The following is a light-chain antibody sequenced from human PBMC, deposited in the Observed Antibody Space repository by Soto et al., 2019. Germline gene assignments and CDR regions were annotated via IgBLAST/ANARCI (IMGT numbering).Light chain of an antibody. CDR1: QSVRSSY. CDR3: QQYGSSRP. V-gene: IGKV3-20*01. Sequence: IVLTQSPGTLSLSTGERATLSCRASQSVRSSYLAWYQQKPGQAPRLLIYGASSRATGIPDRFSGSGSGTYFSLTISSLEPGDFAVDYCQQYGSSRPFGQGTRLEIK. J-gene: IGKJ5*01. CDR2: GAS.